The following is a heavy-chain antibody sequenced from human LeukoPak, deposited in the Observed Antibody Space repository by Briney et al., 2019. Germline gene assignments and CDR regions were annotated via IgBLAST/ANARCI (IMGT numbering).Heavy chain of an antibody. D-gene: IGHD3-22*01. CDR2: IKWNGGST. J-gene: IGHJ4*02. CDR3: ARESAGSWGDSSGIDRFFDY. V-gene: IGHV3-20*04. CDR1: GFIHHEYR. Sequence: GGALRLSCAAPGFIHHEYRMSWVREAPGKGPEGVWGIKWNGGSTGYAHSVKGRFTISRDNDKNSLYLPMNSLRAEDTALYYCARESAGSWGDSSGIDRFFDYWGQGTLVTVSS.